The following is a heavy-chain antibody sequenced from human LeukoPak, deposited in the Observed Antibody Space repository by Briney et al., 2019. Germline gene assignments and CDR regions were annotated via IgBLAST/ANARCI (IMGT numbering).Heavy chain of an antibody. CDR2: VSAYNGNT. J-gene: IGHJ5*02. CDR1: GYTFTSYG. CDR3: ARDLVHHRLLATNYNWFDP. V-gene: IGHV1-18*01. D-gene: IGHD2-8*01. Sequence: ASVKVSCKASGYTFTSYGISWVRQAPGQGLEWMGWVSAYNGNTNYAQKLQGRVTMTTDTSTSTAYMELRSLRSDDTAVYYCARDLVHHRLLATNYNWFDPWGQGTLVTVSS.